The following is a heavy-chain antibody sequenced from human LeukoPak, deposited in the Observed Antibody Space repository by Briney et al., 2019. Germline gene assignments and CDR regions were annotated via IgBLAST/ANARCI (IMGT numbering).Heavy chain of an antibody. J-gene: IGHJ4*02. D-gene: IGHD1-1*01. CDR1: GFTFSSHW. Sequence: GGSLRLSCADSGFTFSSHWMHWVRQAPGKGLEWVAFIRYDGSNKYYADSAKGRFTISRDNSKNTLCLQMNSLRAEDTAVYYCAKDRTGTPSGLDYWGQGTLVTVSS. CDR3: AKDRTGTPSGLDY. V-gene: IGHV3-30*02. CDR2: IRYDGSNK.